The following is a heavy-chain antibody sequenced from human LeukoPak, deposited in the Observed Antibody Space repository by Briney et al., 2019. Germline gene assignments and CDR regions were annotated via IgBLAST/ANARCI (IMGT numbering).Heavy chain of an antibody. V-gene: IGHV3-23*01. D-gene: IGHD4-11*01. CDR1: GFTFSSYA. CDR2: ISGSGGST. J-gene: IGHJ4*02. CDR3: AKDGSDYNNYDY. Sequence: GGSLRLSCAASGFTFSSYAMSWVRQAPGKGLEWVSTISGSGGSTYYADSVKGRSTISRDNSKNTLYLQMNSLSAEDTAVYYCAKDGSDYNNYDYWGQGTLVTVSS.